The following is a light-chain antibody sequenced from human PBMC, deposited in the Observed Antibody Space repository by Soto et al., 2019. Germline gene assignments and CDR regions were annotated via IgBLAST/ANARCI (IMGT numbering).Light chain of an antibody. CDR3: QQYGSSGT. J-gene: IGKJ1*01. CDR1: QSVSNNY. V-gene: IGKV3-20*01. Sequence: EIVLTQSPGTLSLSPGERATLSCRASQSVSNNYLAWYQQKPGQAPRLLIYGASNRATGIPDRFSGCGSGTDFTLTISRLEPEDFAVYYCQQYGSSGTLGQGTKVDIK. CDR2: GAS.